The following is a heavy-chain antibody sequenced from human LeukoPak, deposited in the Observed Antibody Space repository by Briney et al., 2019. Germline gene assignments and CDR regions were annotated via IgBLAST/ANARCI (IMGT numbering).Heavy chain of an antibody. D-gene: IGHD5-12*01. CDR3: ARDPRPLYSGYDS. V-gene: IGHV5-51*01. CDR2: IYPGDSDT. J-gene: IGHJ4*02. Sequence: GESLKISCKGSGFSFTNYWIGWVRQMPGKGLEWMGIIYPGDSDTRYSPSFQGQVTISADKSISTAYLQWSSLKASDTAMYYCARDPRPLYSGYDSWGQGTLVTVSS. CDR1: GFSFTNYW.